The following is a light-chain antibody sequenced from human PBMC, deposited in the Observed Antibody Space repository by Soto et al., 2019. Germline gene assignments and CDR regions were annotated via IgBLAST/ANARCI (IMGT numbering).Light chain of an antibody. V-gene: IGKV3-15*01. J-gene: IGKJ1*01. CDR3: QQYGNWPRT. Sequence: IVMTQSPATLSVSPGERATLSCRASQSVSSNLAWFQQKPGQAPRLLIFDASTRATGIPARFSGSGSGTEVTLTISSLQSEDVAVYYCQQYGNWPRTFGQGTKVEI. CDR2: DAS. CDR1: QSVSSN.